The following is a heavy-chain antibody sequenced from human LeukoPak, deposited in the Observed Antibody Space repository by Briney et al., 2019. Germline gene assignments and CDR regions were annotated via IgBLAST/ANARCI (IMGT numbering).Heavy chain of an antibody. D-gene: IGHD3-10*01. CDR1: GYTISDYY. J-gene: IGHJ4*02. V-gene: IGHV1-2*02. Sequence: ASVKVSCKASGYTISDYYMHWVRQAPGQGLEWMGWFSPNSGGTYFPQNFQGRVTLTRDTSISTDYMELSRLTSDDTAVYYCAKASSGSPNLLDYWGQGTLVTVSS. CDR2: FSPNSGGT. CDR3: AKASSGSPNLLDY.